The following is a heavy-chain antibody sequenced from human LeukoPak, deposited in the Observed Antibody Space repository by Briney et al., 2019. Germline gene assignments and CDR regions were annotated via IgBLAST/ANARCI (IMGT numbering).Heavy chain of an antibody. Sequence: PGGSLRLSCAASGFTFSSYRMSWVRQAPGKGLEWVANIKQDGSEKYYVDSVKGRFTISRDNAKNSLYLQMNSLRAEDTAVYYCARSSIAARGWFDPWGQGTLVTVSS. V-gene: IGHV3-7*05. CDR2: IKQDGSEK. CDR1: GFTFSSYR. J-gene: IGHJ5*02. D-gene: IGHD6-6*01. CDR3: ARSSIAARGWFDP.